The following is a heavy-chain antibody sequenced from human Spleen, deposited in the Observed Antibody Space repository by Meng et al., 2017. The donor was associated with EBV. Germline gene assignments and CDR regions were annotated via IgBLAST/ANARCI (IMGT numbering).Heavy chain of an antibody. J-gene: IGHJ5*02. Sequence: LLESGSGVAKPSKTLSLACGAFGGSISSGGYYWRWIRQPAAQDLQWIGCIYHTGSTYYNPSLQSRVTISVDTSTNQFLLKLRSVAAADTAVYNYARAARGGNSFGSYNWFDPWGQGTLVTVSS. CDR1: GGSISSGGYY. CDR3: ARAARGGNSFGSYNWFDP. D-gene: IGHD5-18*01. V-gene: IGHV4-30-2*01. CDR2: IYHTGST.